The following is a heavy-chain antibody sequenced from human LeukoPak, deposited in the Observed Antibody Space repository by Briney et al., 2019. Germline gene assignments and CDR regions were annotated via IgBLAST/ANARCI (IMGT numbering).Heavy chain of an antibody. CDR3: ARIDSSSWYYFDY. Sequence: SETLSLTCAVYGGSFSGYYWSWIRQPPGKGLEWIGEINHSGSTNYNPSLKSRATISVDTSKNQFSLKLSSVTAADTAVYYCARIDSSSWYYFDYWGQGTLVTVSS. CDR2: INHSGST. J-gene: IGHJ4*02. V-gene: IGHV4-34*01. CDR1: GGSFSGYY. D-gene: IGHD6-13*01.